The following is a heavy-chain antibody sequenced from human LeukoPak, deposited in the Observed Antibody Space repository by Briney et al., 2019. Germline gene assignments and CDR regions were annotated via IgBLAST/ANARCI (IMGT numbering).Heavy chain of an antibody. CDR2: ISAYNGNT. V-gene: IGHV1-18*01. CDR1: GYTFTSYG. J-gene: IGHJ4*02. CDR3: ARVSPYCSTPSCYADY. D-gene: IGHD2-2*01. Sequence: ASVKVSCKASGYTFTSYGISWVRQAPGQGLEWMGWISAYNGNTNYAQKLQGRVTMTTDTSTSTAYMELRSLRSDDTAVYYCARVSPYCSTPSCYADYWGQGTLVTVSS.